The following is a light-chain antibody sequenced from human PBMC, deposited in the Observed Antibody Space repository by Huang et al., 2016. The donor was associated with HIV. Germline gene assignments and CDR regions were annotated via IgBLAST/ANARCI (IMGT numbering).Light chain of an antibody. CDR1: QSVSSSY. CDR2: GAS. CDR3: QQYGSSPRFT. J-gene: IGKJ3*01. Sequence: GTLSLSPGERATLPCRASQSVSSSYLAWYQQKPGQAPRLLIDGASSRGTGIPDRFSGSGSGTDFTLTISRLEPEDCAVYYCQQYGSSPRFTFGHGTKVDIK. V-gene: IGKV3-20*01.